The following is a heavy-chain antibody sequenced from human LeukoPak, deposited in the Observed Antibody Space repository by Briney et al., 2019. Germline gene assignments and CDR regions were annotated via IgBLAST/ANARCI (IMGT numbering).Heavy chain of an antibody. Sequence: GESLRLSCAASGFIFSSYGMHWVRQAAGKGLEWVAVISYDGTNKYYADSVKGRFTISRDNSKNTLYLQMNSLRAEDTAIYYCAKDARRSDGWYFFDHWGQGALVTVSA. CDR2: ISYDGTNK. CDR1: GFIFSSYG. CDR3: AKDARRSDGWYFFDH. J-gene: IGHJ4*02. D-gene: IGHD6-19*01. V-gene: IGHV3-33*05.